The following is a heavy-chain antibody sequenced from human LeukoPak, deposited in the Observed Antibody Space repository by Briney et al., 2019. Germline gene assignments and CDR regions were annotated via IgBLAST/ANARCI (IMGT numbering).Heavy chain of an antibody. D-gene: IGHD3-3*01. CDR2: VHTSGAR. CDR1: GDPINGGNYF. CDR3: ARDGVSALNLYSDL. J-gene: IGHJ2*01. Sequence: SETLSLTCSVSGDPINGGNYFWTWIRQPAGKGLEWIGRVHTSGARDFNPSLESRVLISADISKNQFSLKLRSVTAADTAVYYCARDGVSALNLYSDLWGRGTLVTVSS. V-gene: IGHV4-61*02.